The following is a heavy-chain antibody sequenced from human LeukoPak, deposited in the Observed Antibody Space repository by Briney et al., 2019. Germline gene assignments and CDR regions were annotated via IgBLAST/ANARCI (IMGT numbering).Heavy chain of an antibody. CDR2: ISYDGSNK. D-gene: IGHD3-10*01. CDR1: GFTFSSYA. CDR3: ARGDSITMVRGVPIAFDY. J-gene: IGHJ4*02. Sequence: GGSLRLSCAASGFTFSSYAMHWVRQAPGKGLEWVAVISYDGSNKYYADSVKGRFTISRDNSKNTLYLQMNSLRAEDTAVYYCARGDSITMVRGVPIAFDYWGQGTLVTVSS. V-gene: IGHV3-30*04.